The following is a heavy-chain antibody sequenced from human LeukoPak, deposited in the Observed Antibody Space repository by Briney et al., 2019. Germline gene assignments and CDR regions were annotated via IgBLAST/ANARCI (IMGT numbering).Heavy chain of an antibody. CDR1: GYSFTNYW. CDR3: ARRTGGSGSYSAFDI. Sequence: GESLKISCQGSGYSFTNYWIGWVRQMPGKGLEWMGIIYPGDSDTRYSPSFQGQVTISADRSISTAYLQWSSLKASDTAMYYCARRTGGSGSYSAFDIWGQGTMVTVSS. D-gene: IGHD1-26*01. J-gene: IGHJ3*02. CDR2: IYPGDSDT. V-gene: IGHV5-51*01.